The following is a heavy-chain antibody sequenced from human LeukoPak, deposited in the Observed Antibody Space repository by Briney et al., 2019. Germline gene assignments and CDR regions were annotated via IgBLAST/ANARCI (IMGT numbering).Heavy chain of an antibody. J-gene: IGHJ3*02. CDR3: ARAMSSSFHAFDI. CDR1: GGSISSYY. Sequence: SETLSLTCTVSGGSISSYYWSWIRQPPGKGLEWIGYIYHSGSTYYNPSLKSRVTISVDRSKNQFSLKLSSVTAADTAVYYCARAMSSSFHAFDIWGQGTMVTVSS. D-gene: IGHD6-6*01. CDR2: IYHSGST. V-gene: IGHV4-59*12.